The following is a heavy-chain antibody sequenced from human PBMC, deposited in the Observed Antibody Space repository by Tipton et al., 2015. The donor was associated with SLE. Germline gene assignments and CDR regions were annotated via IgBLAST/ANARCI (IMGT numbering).Heavy chain of an antibody. V-gene: IGHV3-30*02. Sequence: SGFTFSSYGMHWVRQAPGKGLEWVAFIRYDGSNKYYADSVKGRFTISRDNSKNTLYLQMNSLRAEDTAVYYCAKTRAELAAGGAFDIWGQGTMVTVSS. J-gene: IGHJ3*02. D-gene: IGHD6-13*01. CDR2: IRYDGSNK. CDR1: GFTFSSYG. CDR3: AKTRAELAAGGAFDI.